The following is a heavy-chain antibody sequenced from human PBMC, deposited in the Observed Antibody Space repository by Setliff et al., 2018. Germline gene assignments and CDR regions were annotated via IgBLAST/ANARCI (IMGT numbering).Heavy chain of an antibody. V-gene: IGHV1-18*01. Sequence: ASVKVSCKASGYTFTNYGITWVRQAPGQGLEWMGWANNNNFNTNYAQKLQGRVSMTTDTSTSTAYMELRSLTSDDTAVYYCSRLVRYCTTTTCQRASGAEFWGQGTLVTVSS. CDR1: GYTFTNYG. D-gene: IGHD2-8*01. J-gene: IGHJ4*02. CDR3: SRLVRYCTTTTCQRASGAEF. CDR2: ANNNNFNT.